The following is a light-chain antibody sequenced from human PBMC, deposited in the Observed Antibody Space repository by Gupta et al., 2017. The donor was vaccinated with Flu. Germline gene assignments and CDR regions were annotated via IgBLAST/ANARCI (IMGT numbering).Light chain of an antibody. CDR2: DVS. J-gene: IGLJ3*02. V-gene: IGLV2-14*03. CDR3: SSYTTTHTRV. Sequence: QSALTQPASVSGSPGQSITISCSGTSSDVSGYNFVSWYQQHPGKAPKLVIHDVSERPSGVSIRFSGSRSGNTASLTXSXLQAEDXADYYCSSYTTTHTRVFGGGTKVTVL. CDR1: SSDVSGYNF.